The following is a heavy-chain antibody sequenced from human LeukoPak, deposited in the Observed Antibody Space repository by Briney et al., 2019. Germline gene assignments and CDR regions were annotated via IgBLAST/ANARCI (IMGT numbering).Heavy chain of an antibody. CDR2: IIHILGIA. Sequence: SVKLSCKASGGTVSSYAIRWVRQSPGQGLEWLGRIIHILGIANYAQKFKGSVTITADKSTSTAYMELSRLRAEDTAVYYWARGGPAAGNKLPFDYWGQGTLVTVSS. V-gene: IGHV1-69*04. CDR3: ARGGPAAGNKLPFDY. CDR1: GGTVSSYA. J-gene: IGHJ4*02. D-gene: IGHD6-13*01.